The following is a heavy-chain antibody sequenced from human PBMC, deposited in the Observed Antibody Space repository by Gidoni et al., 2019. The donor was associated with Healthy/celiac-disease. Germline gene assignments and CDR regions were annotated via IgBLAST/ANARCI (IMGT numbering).Heavy chain of an antibody. CDR1: GGSFSGYY. V-gene: IGHV4-34*01. CDR2: ITHSGST. J-gene: IGHJ3*02. CDR3: ARGGYDAFDI. Sequence: QVQLQQWGAGLLKPSETLSLTCAVYGGSFSGYYWSWIRQPPGKGLEWIGEITHSGSTNYNPSLKSRVTISVDTSKNQFSLKLSSVTAADTAVYYCARGGYDAFDIWGQGTMVTVSS. D-gene: IGHD5-12*01.